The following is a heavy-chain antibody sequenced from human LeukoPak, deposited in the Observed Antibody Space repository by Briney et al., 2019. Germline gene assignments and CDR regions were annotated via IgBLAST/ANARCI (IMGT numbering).Heavy chain of an antibody. D-gene: IGHD3-10*01. Sequence: GGSLRLSCAASGFTVSSNFMSWVRQAPGKGLEWVSLIYSGGSTYYADSVKGRFTISRDISKNTLFLQLNSLRAEDTAVYYCARTRKGSYHVYWYFDLWGRGTLVTVSS. CDR1: GFTVSSNF. CDR3: ARTRKGSYHVYWYFDL. J-gene: IGHJ2*01. CDR2: IYSGGST. V-gene: IGHV3-66*01.